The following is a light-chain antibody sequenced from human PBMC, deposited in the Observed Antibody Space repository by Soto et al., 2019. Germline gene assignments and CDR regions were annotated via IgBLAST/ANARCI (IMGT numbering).Light chain of an antibody. CDR1: RNPLYSSNNKNY. V-gene: IGKV4-1*01. CDR2: WAS. J-gene: IGKJ2*01. Sequence: DIVLTQSPDSLAVALGERATINCKSSRNPLYSSNNKNYFAWYQQKPGQPPKLLIYWASTRESGVPYRFSGSGSGTDFTLTISSLQAEDVAVYYCQQYYTTPRTFGEGTKLEI. CDR3: QQYYTTPRT.